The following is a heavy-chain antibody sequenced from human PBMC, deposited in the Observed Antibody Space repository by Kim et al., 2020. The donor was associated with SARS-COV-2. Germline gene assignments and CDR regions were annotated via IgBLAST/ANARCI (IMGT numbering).Heavy chain of an antibody. V-gene: IGHV6-1*01. J-gene: IGHJ4*02. Sequence: KDYAMSVKLRRTINSDTYKNQFSLQLHSVTAEDTAVYYCAKGWLKGGFDYWGQGILVTVSS. CDR3: AKGWLKGGFDY. CDR2: K. D-gene: IGHD5-12*01.